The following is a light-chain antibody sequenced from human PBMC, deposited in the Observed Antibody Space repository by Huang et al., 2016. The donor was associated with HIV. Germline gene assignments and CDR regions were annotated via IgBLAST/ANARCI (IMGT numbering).Light chain of an antibody. J-gene: IGKJ2*01. CDR1: QSISSN. V-gene: IGKV3-15*01. CDR3: QQYNNRYT. Sequence: IVMTQSPATLSVSPGERATLSCRASQSISSNLAWYQQKPGQAPRLLIYGASTRATGSPARFSGSVSGTEFTLTISSLQSEDFAVYYCQQYNNRYTFGQGTKLEIK. CDR2: GAS.